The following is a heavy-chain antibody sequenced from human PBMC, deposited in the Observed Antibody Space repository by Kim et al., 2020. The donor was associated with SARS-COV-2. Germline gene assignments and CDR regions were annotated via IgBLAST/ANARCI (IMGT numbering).Heavy chain of an antibody. CDR1: GYTFTSYD. Sequence: ASVKVSCKASGYTFTSYDINWVRQATGQGLEWMGWMNPNSGNTGYAQKFQGRVTMTRNTSISTAYMELSSLRSEDTAVYYCARGGILLTTVTAGDDAFDIWGQWTMVTVSS. D-gene: IGHD4-17*01. CDR2: MNPNSGNT. J-gene: IGHJ3*02. V-gene: IGHV1-8*01. CDR3: ARGGILLTTVTAGDDAFDI.